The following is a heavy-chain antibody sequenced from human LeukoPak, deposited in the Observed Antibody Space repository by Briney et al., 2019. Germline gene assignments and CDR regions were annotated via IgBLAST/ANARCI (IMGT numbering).Heavy chain of an antibody. CDR3: AKGGKWDVTPFDY. V-gene: IGHV3-74*01. D-gene: IGHD1-26*01. Sequence: GGSLRRSCAATGLTFSSHWMHWVRQAPGKGLVWVSRITNDGSSTTYADSVKGRFTISRDNSKNTLYLQVNSLRAEDTAVYYCAKGGKWDVTPFDYWGQGTLVTVSS. CDR1: GLTFSSHW. CDR2: ITNDGSST. J-gene: IGHJ4*02.